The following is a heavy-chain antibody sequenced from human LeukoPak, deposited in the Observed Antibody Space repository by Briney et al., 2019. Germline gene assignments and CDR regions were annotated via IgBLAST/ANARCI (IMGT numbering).Heavy chain of an antibody. D-gene: IGHD3-10*01. CDR3: VRDSGSAGGQ. Sequence: PGGSLRLSCTASGGTFSGHYMSWVRQAPGKGPEWISYISGNGGDIAYADSVKGRSTISRDNAKNSLHLQMNSLRVEDTAVYHCVRDSGSAGGQWGQGTLIAVSS. V-gene: IGHV3-11*01. CDR1: GGTFSGHY. CDR2: ISGNGGDI. J-gene: IGHJ4*02.